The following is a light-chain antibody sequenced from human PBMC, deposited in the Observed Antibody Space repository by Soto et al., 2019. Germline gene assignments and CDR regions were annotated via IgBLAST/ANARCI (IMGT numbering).Light chain of an antibody. CDR2: DVY. CDR3: TPYTSSTPVYV. Sequence: QSALTPPASVSGSPGQSIAISCTGVRTDVDGSDYVSWYQHHPGQAPQLLIYDVYNRPSGVSHRFSGSKSGDTASLTSSGLQAEDEAEYDCTPYTSSTPVYVFGTGTKLTVL. CDR1: RTDVDGSDY. J-gene: IGLJ1*01. V-gene: IGLV2-14*03.